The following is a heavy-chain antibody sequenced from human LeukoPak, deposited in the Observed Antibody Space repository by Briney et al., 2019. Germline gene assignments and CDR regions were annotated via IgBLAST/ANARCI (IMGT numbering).Heavy chain of an antibody. V-gene: IGHV1-69*05. CDR1: GGTFSSSA. D-gene: IGHD4-11*01. CDR3: ARVGYYSNYVLDY. Sequence: ASVKVSCKASGGTFSSSAISWVRQAPGQGLEWVGGIIPIFGTANYAQKFQGRVTITTDESTSTAYMELSSLRSEDTAVYYCARVGYYSNYVLDYWGQGTLVTVSS. J-gene: IGHJ4*02. CDR2: IIPIFGTA.